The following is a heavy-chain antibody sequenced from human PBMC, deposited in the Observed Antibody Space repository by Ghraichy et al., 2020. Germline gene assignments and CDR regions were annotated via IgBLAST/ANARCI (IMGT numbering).Heavy chain of an antibody. D-gene: IGHD5-18*01. J-gene: IGHJ3*02. CDR1: GGSFSGYY. CDR2: INHSGST. CDR3: ASQKKPLVKKYVDTAMAKRGAFDI. Sequence: SQTLSLTCAVYGGSFSGYYWSWIRQPPGKGLEWIGEINHSGSTNYNPSLKSRVTISVDTSKNQFSLKLSSVTAADTAVYYFASQKKPLVKKYVDTAMAKRGAFDIWGQGTMVTVSS. V-gene: IGHV4-34*01.